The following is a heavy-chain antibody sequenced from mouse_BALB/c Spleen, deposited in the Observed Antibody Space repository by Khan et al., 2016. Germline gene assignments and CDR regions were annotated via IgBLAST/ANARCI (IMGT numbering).Heavy chain of an antibody. D-gene: IGHD1-1*01. CDR2: IDPANGNT. CDR3: ASLLLRFHY. V-gene: IGHV14-3*02. J-gene: IGHJ2*01. CDR1: GFNIKDTY. Sequence: VQLQQSGAELVKPGASVKLSCTTSGFNIKDTYMHWVKQRPEQGLEWIGRIDPANGNTKYDPKFQDKATITADTSSNTAYLQLSSLTSEDTAVYYCASLLLRFHYWGQGTTLTVSS.